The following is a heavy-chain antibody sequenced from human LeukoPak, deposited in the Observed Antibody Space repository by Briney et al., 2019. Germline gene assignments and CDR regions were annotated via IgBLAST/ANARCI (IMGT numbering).Heavy chain of an antibody. Sequence: PGGSLRLPCTVSGGSISSYYWIWIRQPPGKGLEWIGYINYSGNTNYNPSLKSRVTMSVDMSKNQHSLKLSSVSAADTAVYYCAKGYRDYVGWFDPWGQGTLVTVSS. CDR1: GGSISSYY. J-gene: IGHJ5*02. V-gene: IGHV4-59*01. CDR3: AKGYRDYVGWFDP. D-gene: IGHD4-17*01. CDR2: INYSGNT.